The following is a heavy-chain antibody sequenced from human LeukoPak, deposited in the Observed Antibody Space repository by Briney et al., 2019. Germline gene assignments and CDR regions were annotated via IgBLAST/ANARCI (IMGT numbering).Heavy chain of an antibody. J-gene: IGHJ4*02. CDR3: ASASSGWSQFDY. D-gene: IGHD6-19*01. CDR1: GFTFSSYA. V-gene: IGHV3-30-3*01. Sequence: GGSLRLSCAASGFTFSSYAMHWVRQAPGKGLEWVAVISCDGSNKYYADSVKGRFTISRDNSKNTLYLQMYSPRAEDTAVYYCASASSGWSQFDYWGQGTLVTVSS. CDR2: ISCDGSNK.